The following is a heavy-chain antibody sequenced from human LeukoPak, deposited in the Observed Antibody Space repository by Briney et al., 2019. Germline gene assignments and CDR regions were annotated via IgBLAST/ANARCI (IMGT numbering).Heavy chain of an antibody. J-gene: IGHJ4*02. Sequence: GASVKVSCKASGYTFTSYDINWVRQATGQGLEWMGWMNPNSGNTGYAQKFKGRVTMTRNTSISTAYMELSSMRSEDTAVYYCAIIVGAIEAALFDYWGQGTLVTVSS. D-gene: IGHD1-26*01. CDR2: MNPNSGNT. V-gene: IGHV1-8*01. CDR1: GYTFTSYD. CDR3: AIIVGAIEAALFDY.